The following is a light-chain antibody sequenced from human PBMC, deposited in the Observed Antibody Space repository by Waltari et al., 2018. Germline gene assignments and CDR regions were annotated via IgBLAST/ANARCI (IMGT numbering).Light chain of an antibody. Sequence: QSALTQPASVSGSPGLSITISCTGTRSHVGYYNYFSWYQQHPGKAPKLMISDVNKRPSGVSNRFSGSKSGNTASLTISGLQAEDEADYYCSSYTNYATVIFGGGTKLTVL. J-gene: IGLJ2*01. CDR1: RSHVGYYNY. CDR3: SSYTNYATVI. CDR2: DVN. V-gene: IGLV2-14*01.